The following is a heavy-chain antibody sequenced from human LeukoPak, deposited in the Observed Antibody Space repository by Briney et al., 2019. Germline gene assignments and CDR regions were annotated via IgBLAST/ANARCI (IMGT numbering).Heavy chain of an antibody. V-gene: IGHV1-2*02. Sequence: ASVKVSCKASGYSLIGYYMHWVRQAPGQGLEWMGWINPNSGGTKYAQKFQGRVTMTRDTSSSTAYMELSRLRSDDTAVYYCGRGLWYYYDSSGYTNWFDPWGQGTLVTVSS. CDR2: INPNSGGT. CDR1: GYSLIGYY. CDR3: GRGLWYYYDSSGYTNWFDP. D-gene: IGHD3-22*01. J-gene: IGHJ5*02.